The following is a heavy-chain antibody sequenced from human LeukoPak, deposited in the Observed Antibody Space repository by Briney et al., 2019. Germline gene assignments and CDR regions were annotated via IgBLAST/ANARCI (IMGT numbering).Heavy chain of an antibody. D-gene: IGHD1-26*01. CDR1: GYSISSGYY. V-gene: IGHV4-38-2*01. Sequence: PSETLSFTCAVSGYSISSGYYWGWIRQPPGKGLEWIGSIYHSGSTYYNPSLKSRVTISVDTSKNQFSLKLSSVTAADTAVYYCARRGATTFDYWGQGTLVTVSS. CDR2: IYHSGST. J-gene: IGHJ4*02. CDR3: ARRGATTFDY.